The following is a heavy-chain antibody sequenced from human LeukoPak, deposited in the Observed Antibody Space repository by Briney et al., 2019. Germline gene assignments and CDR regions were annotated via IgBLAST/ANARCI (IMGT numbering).Heavy chain of an antibody. V-gene: IGHV3-48*01. D-gene: IGHD3-3*01. CDR1: GFTFSSYS. Sequence: GGSLRLSCAASGFTFSSYSMNWVRQAPGKGLEWGSYISGSSSTIYYADSVKGRFTISRDNGKNTLYLQMNSLRAEDTAVYYCARRTIIRGYDFWSGYLAFDYWGQGTLVTVSS. CDR3: ARRTIIRGYDFWSGYLAFDY. J-gene: IGHJ4*02. CDR2: ISGSSSTI.